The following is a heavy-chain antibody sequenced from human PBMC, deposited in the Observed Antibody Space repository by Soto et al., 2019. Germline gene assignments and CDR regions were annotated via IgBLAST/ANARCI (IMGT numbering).Heavy chain of an antibody. Sequence: EVQLLESGGDLIQPGGSLRLSFVASGIPLGSRALSWVRQAQGGGLEWVSTITDTGGDAKYADSVRGRFTISRDNSKKTLYLQMSSLRADDSAVYFCARGSKDSYPGSRIFDFWGRGTLVTVSS. CDR1: GIPLGSRA. J-gene: IGHJ4*02. V-gene: IGHV3-23*01. D-gene: IGHD3-10*01. CDR2: ITDTGGDA. CDR3: ARGSKDSYPGSRIFDF.